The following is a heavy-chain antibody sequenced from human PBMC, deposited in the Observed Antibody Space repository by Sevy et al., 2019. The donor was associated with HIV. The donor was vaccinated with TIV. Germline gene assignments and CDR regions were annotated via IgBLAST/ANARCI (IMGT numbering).Heavy chain of an antibody. CDR1: GYTLSELS. Sequence: ASVKVSCKVFGYTLSELSMHWVRQTPGKGLEWMGSFDPEDGETIYAQKFQGRVAMTGDTSTDTAYMDLRSLRSEDTAVFYCAITKDYYDNRGYPFDYWGQGTLVTVSS. J-gene: IGHJ4*02. CDR3: AITKDYYDNRGYPFDY. D-gene: IGHD3-22*01. CDR2: FDPEDGET. V-gene: IGHV1-24*01.